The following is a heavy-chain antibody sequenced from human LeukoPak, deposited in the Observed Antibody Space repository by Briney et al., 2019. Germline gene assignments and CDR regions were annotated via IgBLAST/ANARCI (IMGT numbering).Heavy chain of an antibody. D-gene: IGHD3-9*01. CDR3: AKGETSYDILTGYYSHYDY. Sequence: GRSLRLSCAASGFTFSSYGMHWVRQAPGKGLEWVAVISYDGSNKYYADSVKGRFTISRDNSKNTLYLQMNSLRAEDTAVYYCAKGETSYDILTGYYSHYDYWGQGTLVTVSS. J-gene: IGHJ4*02. CDR1: GFTFSSYG. V-gene: IGHV3-30*18. CDR2: ISYDGSNK.